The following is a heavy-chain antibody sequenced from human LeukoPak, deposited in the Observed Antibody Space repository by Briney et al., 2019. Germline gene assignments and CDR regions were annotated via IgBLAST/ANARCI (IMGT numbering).Heavy chain of an antibody. CDR3: ARSSYDYVWGSSKWNYYMDV. Sequence: ASVKVSCKASGYTFTSYYMHWVRQAPGQGLEWMGIINPSGGSTIYADSVKGRFTISRDNSKNTLYLQMNSLRAEDTAVYYCARSSYDYVWGSSKWNYYMDVWGKGTTVTISS. CDR2: INPSGGST. CDR1: GYTFTSYY. J-gene: IGHJ6*03. D-gene: IGHD3-16*01. V-gene: IGHV1-46*04.